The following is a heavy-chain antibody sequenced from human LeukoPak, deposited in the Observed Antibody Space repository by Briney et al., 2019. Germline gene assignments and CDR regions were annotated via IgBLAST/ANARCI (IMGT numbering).Heavy chain of an antibody. CDR2: VFHSGTT. CDR1: GGSICVSRSY. D-gene: IGHD4-23*01. V-gene: IGHV4-39*01. Sequence: SETLSLTCAVSGGSICVSRSYWGWIRQPPGGGLEWIGSVFHSGTTYYNPSLRSRLTISVDTSRNQFSLRLRSVTAADTAVYYCTRRDSIGGNPVLDYWGRGALVTVSS. CDR3: TRRDSIGGNPVLDY. J-gene: IGHJ4*02.